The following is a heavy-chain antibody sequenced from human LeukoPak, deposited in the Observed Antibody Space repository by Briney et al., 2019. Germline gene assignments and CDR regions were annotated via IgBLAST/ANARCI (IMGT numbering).Heavy chain of an antibody. V-gene: IGHV3-48*01. CDR2: ISSSSSTI. CDR1: GFTFSSYS. D-gene: IGHD6-6*01. J-gene: IGHJ4*02. CDR3: ARDSRDEYSSSYFDY. Sequence: GGSLRLSCAASGFTFSSYSMNWVRQAPGKGLEWVSYISSSSSTIYYADSVKGRFTISRDNAKNSLYLQMNSLRAEDTAVYYCARDSRDEYSSSYFDYWGQGTLVTVSS.